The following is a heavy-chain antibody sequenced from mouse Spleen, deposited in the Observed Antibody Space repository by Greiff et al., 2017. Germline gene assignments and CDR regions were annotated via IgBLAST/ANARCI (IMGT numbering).Heavy chain of an antibody. Sequence: QVQLQQPGAELVMPGASVKLSCKASGYTFTSYWMHWVKQRPGQGLEWIGEIDPSDSYPNYNQKFKGKATLTVDKSSSTAYMQLSSLTSEDSAVYYCARGGGNLDYWGRGTTLTVSS. CDR3: ARGGGNLDY. J-gene: IGHJ2*01. D-gene: IGHD2-1*01. CDR1: GYTFTSYW. CDR2: IDPSDSYP. V-gene: IGHV1-69*01.